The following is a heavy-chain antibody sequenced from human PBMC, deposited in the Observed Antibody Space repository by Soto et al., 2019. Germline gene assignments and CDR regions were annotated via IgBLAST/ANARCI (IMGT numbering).Heavy chain of an antibody. CDR3: TRGKVVVLPKKKSNYFDY. D-gene: IGHD2-2*01. CDR2: ISSSSYTI. V-gene: IGHV3-48*01. J-gene: IGHJ4*02. Sequence: PGGSLRLSCAASGVTFSSYSMNWARQAPGKGLEWVSYISSSSYTIYYADSVKGRFTISRDNAKNSLYLQMNSLRAEDTAVYYCTRGKVVVLPKKKSNYFDYWGEGILVTGSS. CDR1: GVTFSSYS.